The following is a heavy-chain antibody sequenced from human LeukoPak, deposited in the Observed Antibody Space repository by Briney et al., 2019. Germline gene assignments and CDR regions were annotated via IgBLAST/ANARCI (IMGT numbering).Heavy chain of an antibody. CDR1: GFSVSHNY. CDR2: ISGSGGST. D-gene: IGHD5-12*01. V-gene: IGHV3-23*01. Sequence: GSLRLSCVASGFSVSHNYINWVRQAPGKGLEWVSAISGSGGSTYYADSVKGRFTISRDNSKNTLYLQMNSLRAEDTAVYYCVANWYFDLWGRGTLVTVSS. J-gene: IGHJ2*01. CDR3: VANWYFDL.